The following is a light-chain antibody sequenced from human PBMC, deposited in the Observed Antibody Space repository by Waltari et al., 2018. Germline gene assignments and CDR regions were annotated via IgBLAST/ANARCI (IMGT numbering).Light chain of an antibody. J-gene: IGLJ2*01. CDR1: SDINVGSYN. Sequence: QPVLTQPPSSSASPGESARLTCTLPSDINVGSYNIYWYQQKPGSPPRYLLYYSSDSAKCQGSGVRSRCAGSKEASANKGILRISWRQSEDEADYYCMIWPSNGLGVFGGGTKLTVL. V-gene: IGLV5-37*01. CDR2: YSSDSAK. CDR3: MIWPSNGLGV.